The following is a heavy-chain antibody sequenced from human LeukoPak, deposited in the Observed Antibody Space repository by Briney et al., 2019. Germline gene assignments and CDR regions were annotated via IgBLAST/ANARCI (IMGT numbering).Heavy chain of an antibody. CDR1: GGSISSSSYY. J-gene: IGHJ6*02. CDR2: IYYSGST. Sequence: PSETLSLTCTVSGGSISSSSYYWGWIRQPPGKGLEWIGRIYYSGSTYYNPSLKSRVTISVDTSKNQFSLKLSSVTAADTAVYYCARHTYYDSSGYYYYGMDVWGQGTTVTVSS. CDR3: ARHTYYDSSGYYYYGMDV. D-gene: IGHD3-22*01. V-gene: IGHV4-39*01.